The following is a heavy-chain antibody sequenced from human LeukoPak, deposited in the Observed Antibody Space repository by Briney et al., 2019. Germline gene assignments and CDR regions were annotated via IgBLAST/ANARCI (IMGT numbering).Heavy chain of an antibody. J-gene: IGHJ4*02. Sequence: ASVKVSCKVSGYTVTELSMHWVRQAPGKGLEWTGGFDPEDGETIYAQKFQGRVTMTEDTSTDTAYMELSSLRSEDTAVYYCATPNDYYGSWTFDYWGQGTLVTVSS. CDR1: GYTVTELS. D-gene: IGHD3-10*01. CDR2: FDPEDGET. V-gene: IGHV1-24*01. CDR3: ATPNDYYGSWTFDY.